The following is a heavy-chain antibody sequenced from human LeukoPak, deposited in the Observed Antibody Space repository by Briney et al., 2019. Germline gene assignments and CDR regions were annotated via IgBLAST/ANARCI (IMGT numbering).Heavy chain of an antibody. CDR1: GFTFSSYS. V-gene: IGHV3-48*04. Sequence: GGSLRLSCAASGFTFSSYSVNWVRQAPGKGLEGVSYISSSSSTIYYADSVKGRFTISRDNAKNSLYLQMNSLRAEDTAVYYCASGTSLFDYWGQGTLVTVSS. D-gene: IGHD2-2*01. J-gene: IGHJ4*02. CDR2: ISSSSSTI. CDR3: ASGTSLFDY.